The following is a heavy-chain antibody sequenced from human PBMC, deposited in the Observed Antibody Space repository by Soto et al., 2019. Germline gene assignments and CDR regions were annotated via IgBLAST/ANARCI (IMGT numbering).Heavy chain of an antibody. Sequence: GESLKISCAASGFTFSSYAMSWVRQAPGKGLEWVSGISGSGGSTYYADSVKGRFTISRDNSKNTVYLQMNSLRAEDTAVYYCAKDRGYSDSSGYFFDYWGQGTLVTVSS. V-gene: IGHV3-23*01. CDR3: AKDRGYSDSSGYFFDY. CDR2: ISGSGGST. J-gene: IGHJ4*02. D-gene: IGHD3-22*01. CDR1: GFTFSSYA.